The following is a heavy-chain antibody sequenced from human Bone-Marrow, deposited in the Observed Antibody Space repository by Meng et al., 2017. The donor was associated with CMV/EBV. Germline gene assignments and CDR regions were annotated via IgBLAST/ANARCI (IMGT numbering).Heavy chain of an antibody. V-gene: IGHV3-30*02. CDR1: GFTFSSYG. Sequence: GGSLRLSCAASGFTFSSYGMHWVRQAPGKGLEWVAFIRYDGSNKYYADSVKGRFTISRDNSKNTLYLQMNSLRAEDTAVYYCAKGRVVPAAFDAFDIWGQGTMVTASS. CDR3: AKGRVVPAAFDAFDI. D-gene: IGHD2-2*01. CDR2: IRYDGSNK. J-gene: IGHJ3*02.